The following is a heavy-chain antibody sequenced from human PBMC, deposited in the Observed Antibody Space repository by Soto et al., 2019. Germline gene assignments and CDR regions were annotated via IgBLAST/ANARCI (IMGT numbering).Heavy chain of an antibody. CDR3: ARERITMVRGVPSGMDV. CDR2: IYYSGST. D-gene: IGHD3-10*01. CDR1: GGSISSGDYY. J-gene: IGHJ6*02. V-gene: IGHV4-30-4*01. Sequence: SETLSLTCTVSGGSISSGDYYWSWIRQPPGKGLEWIGYIYYSGSTYYNPSLKSRVTISVDTSKNQFSLKLSSVTAADTAVYYCARERITMVRGVPSGMDVWGQGTTVTVSS.